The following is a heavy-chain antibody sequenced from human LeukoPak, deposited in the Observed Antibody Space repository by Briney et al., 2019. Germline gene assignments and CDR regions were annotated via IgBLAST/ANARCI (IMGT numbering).Heavy chain of an antibody. CDR1: GGSFSGYY. D-gene: IGHD6-13*01. Sequence: SETLSLTCAVYGGSFSGYYWSWIRQPAGKGLEWIGRIYTSGSTNYNPSLKSRVTMSVDTSKNQFSLKLSSVTAADTAVYYCARGNPSSSWVPTLDYWGQGTLVTVSS. CDR2: IYTSGST. CDR3: ARGNPSSSWVPTLDY. V-gene: IGHV4-59*10. J-gene: IGHJ4*02.